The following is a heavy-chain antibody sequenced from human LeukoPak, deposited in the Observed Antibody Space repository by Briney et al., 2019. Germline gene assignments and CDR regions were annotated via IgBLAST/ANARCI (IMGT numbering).Heavy chain of an antibody. CDR3: ASRAGYTGSWSAFDY. CDR2: IKQDGSEK. CDR1: TFTLNNYW. D-gene: IGHD6-13*01. J-gene: IGHJ4*02. Sequence: PGRSLRLSCTASTFTLNNYWMSWVRQAPGKGLEWVANIKQDGSEKYYVDSVKGRFTISRDNAKNSLYLQMNSLRAEDTAVYYCASRAGYTGSWSAFDYWGQGALVTVSS. V-gene: IGHV3-7*05.